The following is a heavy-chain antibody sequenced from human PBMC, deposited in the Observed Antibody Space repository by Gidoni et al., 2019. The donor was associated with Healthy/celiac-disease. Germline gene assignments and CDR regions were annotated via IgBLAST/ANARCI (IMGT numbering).Heavy chain of an antibody. CDR3: ARDSNYYDSSGYYNIDY. Sequence: QVQLQESGPELVKPSGTLPLNCPVPGGSISSSNWWSWVRQPPGKGREWIGEIYHSGSTNYNPSLKSLVTISVDKSKNQFSLKLSSVTAADTAVYYCARDSNYYDSSGYYNIDYWGQGTLVTVSS. V-gene: IGHV4-4*02. CDR2: IYHSGST. D-gene: IGHD3-22*01. CDR1: GGSISSSNW. J-gene: IGHJ4*02.